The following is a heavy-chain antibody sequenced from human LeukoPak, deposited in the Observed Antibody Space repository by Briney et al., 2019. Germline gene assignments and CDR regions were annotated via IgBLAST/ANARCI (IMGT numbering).Heavy chain of an antibody. CDR3: AAALDSSSYFYRGFDY. J-gene: IGHJ4*02. Sequence: GGSLRLSCAASGFTYDDYGMSWVRQAPGKGLEWVSGINWNGGSTGYADSVKGRFTISRDNAKKSLYLQMNSLRVEDTAFYYCAAALDSSSYFYRGFDYWGQGTLVTVSS. CDR1: GFTYDDYG. CDR2: INWNGGST. D-gene: IGHD3-22*01. V-gene: IGHV3-20*04.